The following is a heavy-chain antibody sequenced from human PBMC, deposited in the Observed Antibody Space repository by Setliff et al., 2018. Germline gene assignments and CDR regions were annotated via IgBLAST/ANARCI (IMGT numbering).Heavy chain of an antibody. V-gene: IGHV4-61*08. CDR3: AREQWLDPPGYYYMDV. D-gene: IGHD6-19*01. CDR2: IYIGGSA. J-gene: IGHJ6*03. CDR1: GGSISSGDYY. Sequence: PSETLSLTCTVSGGSISSGDYYWSWIRQPPGKGLEWIGHIYIGGSANYNPSLRSRVTMSIDTSKNQFSLKLSSVTAADMAVYYCAREQWLDPPGYYYMDVWAKGTTVTVSS.